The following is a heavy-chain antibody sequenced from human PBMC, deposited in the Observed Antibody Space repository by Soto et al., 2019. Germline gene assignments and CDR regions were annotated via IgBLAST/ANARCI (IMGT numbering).Heavy chain of an antibody. CDR2: IIPIFGTA. J-gene: IGHJ6*02. CDR3: ARGEGWASYYYYGMDV. CDR1: GGTFSSYA. V-gene: IGHV1-69*06. Sequence: GASVKVSCKASGGTFSSYAISWVRRVPGQGLEWMGGIIPIFGTANYAQKFQGRVTITADKSTSTAYMELSSLRSEDTAVYYCARGEGWASYYYYGMDVWGQGTTVTVSS.